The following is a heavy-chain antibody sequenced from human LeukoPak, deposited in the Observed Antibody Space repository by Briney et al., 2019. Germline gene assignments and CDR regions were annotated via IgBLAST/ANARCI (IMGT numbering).Heavy chain of an antibody. D-gene: IGHD6-6*01. CDR2: ISYDGSNK. CDR3: AKERIAAPPSPYYFDY. J-gene: IGHJ4*02. CDR1: GFTLSSYG. Sequence: GGSLRLSCAASGFTLSSYGMHWVRQAPGKGLEWVAVISYDGSNKYYADSVKGRFTISRDNSKNTLYLQMNSLRAEDTAVYYCAKERIAAPPSPYYFDYWGQGTLVTVSS. V-gene: IGHV3-30*18.